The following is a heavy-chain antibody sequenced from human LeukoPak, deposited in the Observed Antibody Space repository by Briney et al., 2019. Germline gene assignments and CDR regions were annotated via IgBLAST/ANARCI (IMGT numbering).Heavy chain of an antibody. CDR1: GGTFSSYA. J-gene: IGHJ3*02. CDR2: IIPIFGTA. Sequence: GASVKVSCKASGGTFSSYAISWVRQAPGQGLEWIGGIIPIFGTANYAQKFQGRVTITADESTSTAYMELSSLRSEDTAVYYCARVVVPAALDAFDIWGQGTMVTVSP. CDR3: ARVVVPAALDAFDI. D-gene: IGHD2-2*01. V-gene: IGHV1-69*01.